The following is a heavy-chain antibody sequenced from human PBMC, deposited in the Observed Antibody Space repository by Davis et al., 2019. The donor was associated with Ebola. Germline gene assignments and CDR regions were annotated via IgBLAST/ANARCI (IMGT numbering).Heavy chain of an antibody. D-gene: IGHD2-2*01. CDR3: ATTNKGYQLLPQPGYYYYMDV. J-gene: IGHJ6*03. CDR2: INWNGGST. Sequence: GESLKISCAASGFTFDDYGMSWVRQAPGKGLEWVFGINWNGGSTGYADSVKGRFTISRDNAKNSLYLQMNSLRAEDTALYYCATTNKGYQLLPQPGYYYYMDVWGKGTTVTVSS. V-gene: IGHV3-20*04. CDR1: GFTFDDYG.